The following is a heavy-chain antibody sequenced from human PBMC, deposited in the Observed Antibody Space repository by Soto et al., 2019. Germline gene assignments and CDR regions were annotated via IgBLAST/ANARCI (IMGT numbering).Heavy chain of an antibody. D-gene: IGHD3-22*01. CDR2: ISGSGGST. CDR3: AEATYYYDSSGYYYETYYFDF. V-gene: IGHV3-23*01. Sequence: GGSLRLSCAASGFTFSSYAMSWVRQAPGKGLEWVSAISGSGGSTYYADSVKGRFTISRDNSKNTLYLQMNSLRAEDTAVYYCAEATYYYDSSGYYYETYYFDFWGQGTLVTVSS. J-gene: IGHJ4*02. CDR1: GFTFSSYA.